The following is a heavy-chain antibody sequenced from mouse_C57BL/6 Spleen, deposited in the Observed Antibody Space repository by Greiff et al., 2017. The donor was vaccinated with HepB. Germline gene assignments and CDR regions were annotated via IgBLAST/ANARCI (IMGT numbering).Heavy chain of an antibody. CDR1: GYTFTDYY. V-gene: IGHV1-76*01. CDR3: AREKEGLEGAMDY. Sequence: VMLVESGAELVRPGASVKLSCKASGYTFTDYYINWVKQRPGQGLEWIARIYPGSGNTYYNEKFKGKATLTAEKSSSTAYMQLSSLTSEDSAVYFCAREKEGLEGAMDYWGQGTSVTVSS. J-gene: IGHJ4*01. D-gene: IGHD2-4*01. CDR2: IYPGSGNT.